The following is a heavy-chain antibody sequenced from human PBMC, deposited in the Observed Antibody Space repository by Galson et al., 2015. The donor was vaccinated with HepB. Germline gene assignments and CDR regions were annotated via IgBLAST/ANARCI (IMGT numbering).Heavy chain of an antibody. CDR3: ARKGIAAPTNPVDY. J-gene: IGHJ4*02. D-gene: IGHD6-25*01. CDR2: IAPIFGTA. Sequence: SVKVSCKASGGTFSTYAISWVRQAPGQGLEWMGGIAPIFGTANYAQKFQGRVTITADESTNTAYMELRSLRSEDTAVYYCARKGIAAPTNPVDYWGQGTLVTASS. CDR1: GGTFSTYA. V-gene: IGHV1-69*13.